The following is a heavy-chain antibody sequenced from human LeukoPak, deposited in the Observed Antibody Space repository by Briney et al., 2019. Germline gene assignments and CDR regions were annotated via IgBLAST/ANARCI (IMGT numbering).Heavy chain of an antibody. Sequence: PGGSLRLSCAASGFTFRDYTMNWVRQSPGKGLEWVSAINKGGTFIKYADSVKGRFVVSRDNAKNLLFLQMNSLRVEDTALYFCAREAPELMSQDYWGQGTLVTVSS. CDR2: INKGGTFI. J-gene: IGHJ4*02. CDR3: AREAPELMSQDY. D-gene: IGHD3-10*01. CDR1: GFTFRDYT. V-gene: IGHV3-21*01.